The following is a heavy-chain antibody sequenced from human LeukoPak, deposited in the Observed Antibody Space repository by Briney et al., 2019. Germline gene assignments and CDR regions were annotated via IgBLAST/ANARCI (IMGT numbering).Heavy chain of an antibody. Sequence: GGSLRLSCAASGFTFSSYWMSWVRQAPGKGLEWVANIKQDGSDKYYVDSVEGRFTISRDNAKNSLYLQMDSLRAEDTAVYYCARDSILRYYFDYWGQGTLVTVSS. CDR3: ARDSILRYYFDY. CDR2: IKQDGSDK. CDR1: GFTFSSYW. D-gene: IGHD3-16*01. J-gene: IGHJ4*02. V-gene: IGHV3-7*05.